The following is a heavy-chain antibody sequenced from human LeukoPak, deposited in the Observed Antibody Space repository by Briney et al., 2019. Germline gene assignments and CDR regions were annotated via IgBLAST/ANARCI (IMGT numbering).Heavy chain of an antibody. J-gene: IGHJ4*02. CDR2: ISYXXXNK. CDR1: XFXXNXYG. Sequence: PGGSLRLSCTVSXFXXNXYGMHXXXXXPGTGLEWVAGISYXXXNKYNADXXKXXFTIYRDNSKNTLYLQMNSLRPEDTAVYYCAKDFXAYCRGDCSSYFDYWGQGTLVTVSS. D-gene: IGHD2-21*01. V-gene: IGHV3-30*18. CDR3: AKDFXAYCRGDCSSYFDY.